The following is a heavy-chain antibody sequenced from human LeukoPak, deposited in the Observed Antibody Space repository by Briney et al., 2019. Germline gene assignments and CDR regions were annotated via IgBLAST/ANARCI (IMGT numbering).Heavy chain of an antibody. CDR3: ARGAQITYYYDTSGYPDY. CDR1: GFTFSDYE. J-gene: IGHJ4*02. CDR2: ISSSGSTM. Sequence: PGGSLRLSCAASGFTFSDYEMNWVRQAPGKGPEWVSYISSSGSTMFYADSVKGRFTISRDNAKNPLHLQMNSLRAEDTAVYYCARGAQITYYYDTSGYPDYWGQGALVTVSS. D-gene: IGHD3-22*01. V-gene: IGHV3-48*03.